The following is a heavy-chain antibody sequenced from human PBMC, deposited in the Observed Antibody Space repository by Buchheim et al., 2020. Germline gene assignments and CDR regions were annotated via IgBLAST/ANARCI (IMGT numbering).Heavy chain of an antibody. V-gene: IGHV4-61*02. J-gene: IGHJ6*02. CDR2: IYTSGST. CDR3: ARNERSGYSGYGHYYYYGMDV. D-gene: IGHD5-12*01. CDR1: GGSISSGSYY. Sequence: QVQLQESGPGLVKPSQTLSLTCTVSGGSISSGSYYWSWIRQPAGKGLEWIGRIYTSGSTNYNPSLKSRVTISVDTSKHQFSRKLSSVTAADTAVYYCARNERSGYSGYGHYYYYGMDVWGQGTT.